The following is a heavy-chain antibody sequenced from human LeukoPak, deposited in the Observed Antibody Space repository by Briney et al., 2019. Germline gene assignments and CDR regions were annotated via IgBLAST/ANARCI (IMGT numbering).Heavy chain of an antibody. D-gene: IGHD2-2*02. CDR1: GFTFSSYA. CDR2: ISGSGGST. J-gene: IGHJ6*03. Sequence: GGSLRLSCAASGFTFSSYAMSWVRQAPGKGLEWVSAISGSGGSTYYADSVKGRFTISRDNSKNTLYLQMNSLRAEDTAVYYCAKNGYCSSTSCYTEGYYYMDVWGKGTTVTVSS. V-gene: IGHV3-23*01. CDR3: AKNGYCSSTSCYTEGYYYMDV.